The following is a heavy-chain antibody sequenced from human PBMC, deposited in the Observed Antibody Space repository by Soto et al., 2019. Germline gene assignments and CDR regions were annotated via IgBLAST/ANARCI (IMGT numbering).Heavy chain of an antibody. Sequence: AGGSLRLSCAASGFTFSTYSMNWVRQAPGKGLEWVSYISYGTDTIYYADSVKGRFTISRDNAKNSLYLQMNSLRDEDTAMYYCAREMATITEIDYWGQGTLVTVSS. CDR3: AREMATITEIDY. CDR2: ISYGTDTI. V-gene: IGHV3-48*02. D-gene: IGHD5-12*01. CDR1: GFTFSTYS. J-gene: IGHJ4*02.